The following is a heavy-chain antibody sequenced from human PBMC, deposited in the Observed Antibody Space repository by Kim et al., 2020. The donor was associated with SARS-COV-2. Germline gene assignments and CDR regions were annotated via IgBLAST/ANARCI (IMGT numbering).Heavy chain of an antibody. V-gene: IGHV4-34*13. Sequence: PSPKSRVTISVDTSKNQFSLRLSAVTAADTAVYYCASRPIVVVPAAPGNVWGQGTTVTVSS. D-gene: IGHD2-2*01. J-gene: IGHJ6*02. CDR3: ASRPIVVVPAAPGNV.